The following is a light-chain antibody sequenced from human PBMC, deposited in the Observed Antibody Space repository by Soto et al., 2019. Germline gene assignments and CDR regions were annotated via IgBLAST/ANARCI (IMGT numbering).Light chain of an antibody. J-gene: IGKJ2*03. CDR1: QSISSW. V-gene: IGKV1-5*03. CDR3: QQHSSSSPYS. CDR2: KAS. Sequence: DIQMTQSPSTLSASVGDRVTITCRASQSISSWLAWYQQKPGKAPNLLVYKASTLGSGVPSRFSGGGSGTEVTLTISNLQPDDFATYYCQQHSSSSPYSFGQGTKLEIK.